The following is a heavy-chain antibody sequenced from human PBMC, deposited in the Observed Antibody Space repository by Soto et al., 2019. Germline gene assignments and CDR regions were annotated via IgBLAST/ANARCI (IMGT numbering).Heavy chain of an antibody. Sequence: GGSLRLSCAASGFTFSSYGMSWVRQAPGKGLEWVANIKQDGSEKYYVDSVKGRFTISRDNAKNSLYLQMNSLRAEDTAVYYCARDMGRAYYYGSGSPQSAKYSSGWYRSYYGMDVWGQGTTVTVSS. CDR1: GFTFSSYG. V-gene: IGHV3-7*05. CDR3: ARDMGRAYYYGSGSPQSAKYSSGWYRSYYGMDV. J-gene: IGHJ6*02. CDR2: IKQDGSEK. D-gene: IGHD3-10*01.